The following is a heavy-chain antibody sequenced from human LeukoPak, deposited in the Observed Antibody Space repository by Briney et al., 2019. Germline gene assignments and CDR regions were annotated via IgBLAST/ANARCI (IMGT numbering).Heavy chain of an antibody. D-gene: IGHD4-17*01. Sequence: SETLSLTCTVSGGSISNYYWSWVRQPPGKGLEWIGSIYYSGSTYYNPSLKSRVTISVDTSKNQFSLKLSSVTAADTAVYYCARRGIRDYSSDYWGQGTLVTVSS. CDR3: ARRGIRDYSSDY. J-gene: IGHJ4*02. CDR1: GGSISNYY. CDR2: IYYSGST. V-gene: IGHV4-39*01.